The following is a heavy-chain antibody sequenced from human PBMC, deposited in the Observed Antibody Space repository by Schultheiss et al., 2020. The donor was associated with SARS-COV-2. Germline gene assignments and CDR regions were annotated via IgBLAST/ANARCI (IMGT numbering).Heavy chain of an antibody. J-gene: IGHJ4*02. CDR3: ARVYYGSGRSPFDY. V-gene: IGHV3-53*05. CDR2: IYSGGST. CDR1: GFNIGHYV. Sequence: GGSLRLSCTASGFNIGHYVMSWVRQAPGKGLEWVSVIYSGGSTYYADSVKGRFTISRDNSKNTLYLQMNSLRSEDTAVYYCARVYYGSGRSPFDYWGQGTLVTVSS. D-gene: IGHD3-10*01.